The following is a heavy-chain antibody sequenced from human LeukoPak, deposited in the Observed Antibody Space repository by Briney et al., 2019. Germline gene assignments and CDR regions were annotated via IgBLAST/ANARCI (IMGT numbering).Heavy chain of an antibody. CDR3: ARPAVAGLYYFDY. V-gene: IGHV1-69*13. J-gene: IGHJ4*02. CDR1: GGTFSSYA. CDR2: IIPIFGTA. D-gene: IGHD6-19*01. Sequence: EASVKVSCKASGGTFSSYAISWVRQAPGQGLEWMGGIIPIFGTANYAQKFQGRATITADESTSTAYMELSSLRSEDTAVYYCARPAVAGLYYFDYWGQGTLVTVSS.